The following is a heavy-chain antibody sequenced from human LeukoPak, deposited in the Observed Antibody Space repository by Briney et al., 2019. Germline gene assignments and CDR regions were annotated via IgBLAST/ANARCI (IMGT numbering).Heavy chain of an antibody. D-gene: IGHD1-1*01. V-gene: IGHV3-9*01. Sequence: GGSLRLSCAASGFTFDDYAMHWVRQAPGKGLEWVSGISWSRGSIVYADSVKGRFTISRDNAKNSLYLQMNSLRAEDTALYYCAGKSWNDPRGGDYWGQGTLVTVSS. J-gene: IGHJ4*02. CDR2: ISWSRGSI. CDR1: GFTFDDYA. CDR3: AGKSWNDPRGGDY.